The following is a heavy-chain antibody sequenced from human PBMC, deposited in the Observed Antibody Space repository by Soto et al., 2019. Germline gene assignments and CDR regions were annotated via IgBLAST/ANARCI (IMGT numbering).Heavy chain of an antibody. CDR2: IKSKNDGGTT. J-gene: IGHJ4*02. CDR3: TTTSRSCCSS. Sequence: RLSCAASGFTFSNAWMNWVRQAPGKGLEWEDRIKSKNDGGTTDYAAPVNGRFTISRDESKNTLYLQMNSLKTEVTAVYYCTTTSRSCCSSWGQGALVTVSS. V-gene: IGHV3-15*07. CDR1: GFTFSNAW. D-gene: IGHD2-21*01.